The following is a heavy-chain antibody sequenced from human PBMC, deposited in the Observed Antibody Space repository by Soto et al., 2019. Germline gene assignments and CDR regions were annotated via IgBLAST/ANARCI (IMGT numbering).Heavy chain of an antibody. V-gene: IGHV5-10-1*01. CDR3: ARNQVAHWLAP. CDR1: GYTFTSYW. J-gene: IGHJ5*02. CDR2: IDPSDSYT. Sequence: YSLNISCKGSGYTFTSYWISWVRQMPGKGLEWMGKIDPSDSYTNYSPSFQGHVTISADKSVNTAYLQWRSLKASDTAVYYCARNQVAHWLAPWGQGTLVSGSS.